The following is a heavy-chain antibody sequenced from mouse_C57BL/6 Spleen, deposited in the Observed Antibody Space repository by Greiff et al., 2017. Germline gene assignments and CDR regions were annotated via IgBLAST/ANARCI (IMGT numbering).Heavy chain of an antibody. CDR2: INPNNGGT. Sequence: EVQLQQSGPELVKPGASVKMSCKASGYTFTDYNMHWVKQSHGKSLEWIGYINPNNGGTSYNQKFKGKATLTVNKSSSTAYMELRSLTSEDSAVYYCARSGYGSSSYAMDYWGQGTSVTVSS. CDR3: ARSGYGSSSYAMDY. J-gene: IGHJ4*01. V-gene: IGHV1-22*01. D-gene: IGHD1-1*01. CDR1: GYTFTDYN.